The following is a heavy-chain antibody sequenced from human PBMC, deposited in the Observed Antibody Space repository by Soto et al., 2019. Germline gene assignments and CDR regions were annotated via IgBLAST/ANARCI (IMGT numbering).Heavy chain of an antibody. CDR3: ARVTPYYDILTGRPGYDDY. V-gene: IGHV1-69*13. CDR1: GGTFRSYA. J-gene: IGHJ4*02. CDR2: ILPIFGTA. Sequence: GASVKVSFQASGGTFRSYAISWVRQAPGQGLEWMGGILPIFGTANYAQKFQGRVTITADESTSTAYMELSSLRSEDTAVYYCARVTPYYDILTGRPGYDDYWGQGTLVTVSS. D-gene: IGHD3-9*01.